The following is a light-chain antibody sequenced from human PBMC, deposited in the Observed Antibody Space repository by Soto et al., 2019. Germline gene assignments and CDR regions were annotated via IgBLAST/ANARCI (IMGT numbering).Light chain of an antibody. CDR1: QSLSNY. V-gene: IGKV1-39*01. J-gene: IGKJ1*01. CDR3: LQTYTTLTWT. Sequence: DLKMTQSPSSLSASVGDRVTITCRASQSLSNYLQWYQQKPSQAPKLLVYAASSLHSGVPSWFSGSGSGTDFTLAISSLQPEDFATYYCLQTYTTLTWTFGQGTKVEI. CDR2: AAS.